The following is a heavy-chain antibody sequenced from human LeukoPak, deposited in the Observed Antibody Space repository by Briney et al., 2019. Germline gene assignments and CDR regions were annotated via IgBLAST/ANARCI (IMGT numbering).Heavy chain of an antibody. CDR3: ARDQSVRLLQTSSTYFKHVFAI. D-gene: IGHD6-13*01. V-gene: IGHV1-18*01. CDR2: ISAYNGNT. CDR1: GYTFTNYG. J-gene: IGHJ3*02. Sequence: ASVKVSCKTSGYTFTNYGISWVRQAPGLGLEWMGWISAYNGNTNYAQKVQGRVTMTTDTSTSTVYMELRSLRFGDTAVYYCARDQSVRLLQTSSTYFKHVFAIWGQGSMVTVSS.